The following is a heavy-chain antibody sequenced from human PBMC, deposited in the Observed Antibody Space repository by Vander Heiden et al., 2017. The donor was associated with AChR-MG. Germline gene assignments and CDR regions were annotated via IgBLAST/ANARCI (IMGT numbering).Heavy chain of an antibody. Sequence: EVQLVESGGGLVKPGGSLRLSCAASGFTFSSYSMNWVRQAPGKGLEWVSSISSSSSYIYYADSVKGRFTISRDNAKNSLYLQMNSLRAEDTAVYYCARDDSGDDWFTDWGQGTLVTVSS. CDR1: GFTFSSYS. CDR3: ARDDSGDDWFTD. CDR2: ISSSSSYI. D-gene: IGHD4-17*01. J-gene: IGHJ5*02. V-gene: IGHV3-21*01.